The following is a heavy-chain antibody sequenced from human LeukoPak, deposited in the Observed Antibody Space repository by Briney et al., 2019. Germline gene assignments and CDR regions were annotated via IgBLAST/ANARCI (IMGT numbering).Heavy chain of an antibody. Sequence: PGGSLRLSCAASGFTFSSYWMSWVRQAPGKGLEWVANIKQDGSEKYYVDSVKGRFTISRDNAKNSLYLQMNSLRAEDTAVYYCARGSYDSNGYYLDYWGQGTLVTVSS. CDR2: IKQDGSEK. J-gene: IGHJ4*02. CDR3: ARGSYDSNGYYLDY. V-gene: IGHV3-7*01. D-gene: IGHD3-22*01. CDR1: GFTFSSYW.